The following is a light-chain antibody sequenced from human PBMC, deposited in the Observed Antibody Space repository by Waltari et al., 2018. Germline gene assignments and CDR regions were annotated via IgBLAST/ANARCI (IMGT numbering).Light chain of an antibody. J-gene: IGKJ2*01. CDR2: ATS. Sequence: DVHMTQSPSTLSASVGDRVTITCRASENIGSYLNWYQQRTGEAPKLLIYATSTLQTEVPSRFSGSGSRTDFTLTISSLQPEDFATYYCQHTFETPYSFGQGTKLESK. CDR3: QHTFETPYS. CDR1: ENIGSY. V-gene: IGKV1-39*01.